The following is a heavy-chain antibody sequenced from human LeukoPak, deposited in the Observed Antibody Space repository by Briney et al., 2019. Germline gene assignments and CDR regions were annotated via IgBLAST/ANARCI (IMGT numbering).Heavy chain of an antibody. CDR2: INHSGST. J-gene: IGHJ4*02. V-gene: IGHV4-39*07. D-gene: IGHD3-22*01. Sequence: SETLSLTCTVSSGSINTSNYYWGWIRQPPGKGLEWIGEINHSGSTNYNPSLKSRVTISVDTSKNQFSLKLSSVTAADTAVYYCARLVLRYDSSGYYFRSYYFDYWGQGTLVTVSS. CDR1: SGSINTSNYY. CDR3: ARLVLRYDSSGYYFRSYYFDY.